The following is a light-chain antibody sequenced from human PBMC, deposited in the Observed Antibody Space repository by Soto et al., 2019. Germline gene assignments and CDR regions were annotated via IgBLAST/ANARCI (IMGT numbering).Light chain of an antibody. Sequence: TVLTPSRCTLSFSPGAQATLSCWASQSVGIGYLAWYQQKPGQAPRLLIYDASNRATGIPARFSGSGSATDFTLTISSLEPEDFAVYYCQQRSSWITFGQGTRLEIK. V-gene: IGKV3-11*01. CDR1: QSVGIGY. J-gene: IGKJ5*01. CDR3: QQRSSWIT. CDR2: DAS.